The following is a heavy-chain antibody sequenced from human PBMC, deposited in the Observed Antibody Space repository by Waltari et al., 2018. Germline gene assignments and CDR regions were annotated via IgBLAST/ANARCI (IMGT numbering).Heavy chain of an antibody. J-gene: IGHJ2*01. CDR2: ISSSSSTI. D-gene: IGHD6-19*01. CDR1: GFTFSSYS. V-gene: IGHV3-48*01. Sequence: EVQLVESGGGLVQPGGSLRLSCAASGFTFSSYSMNWVRQAPGKGLEWVSYISSSSSTIYYADSVKGRFTISRDNAKNSLYLQMNSLRAEDTAVYYCASSSGWYPWYFDLWGRGTLVTVSS. CDR3: ASSSGWYPWYFDL.